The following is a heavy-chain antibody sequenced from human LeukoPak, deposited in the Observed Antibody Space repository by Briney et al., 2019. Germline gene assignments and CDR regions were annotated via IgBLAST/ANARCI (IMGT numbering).Heavy chain of an antibody. Sequence: GGSLSLSCAASGFTFSGYDMNWVRQAPGKGLEWVSSISGSSSYIYYADSMKGRFTISRDNGKNSLYLQMNSLRAEDTAVYFCARGSSNVAARNNWFDPWGQGTLVTVSS. J-gene: IGHJ5*02. D-gene: IGHD6-6*01. CDR3: ARGSSNVAARNNWFDP. V-gene: IGHV3-21*01. CDR1: GFTFSGYD. CDR2: ISGSSSYI.